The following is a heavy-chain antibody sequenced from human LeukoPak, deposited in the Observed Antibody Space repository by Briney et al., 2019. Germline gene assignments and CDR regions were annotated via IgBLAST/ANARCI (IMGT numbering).Heavy chain of an antibody. J-gene: IGHJ3*02. CDR3: AGRKTDDSSGYGYAFDI. V-gene: IGHV4-31*03. Sequence: SETLSLTCTVSGGSISSGGYYWSWIRQHPGKGLEWIGYIYYSGSTYYNPSLKSRVTISVDTSKNQFSLKLSSVTAADAAVYYCAGRKTDDSSGYGYAFDIWGQGTMVTVSS. CDR2: IYYSGST. CDR1: GGSISSGGYY. D-gene: IGHD3-22*01.